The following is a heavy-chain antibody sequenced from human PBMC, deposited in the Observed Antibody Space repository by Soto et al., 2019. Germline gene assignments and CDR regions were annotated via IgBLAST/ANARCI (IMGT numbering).Heavy chain of an antibody. J-gene: IGHJ6*03. CDR3: ARRRGWDCSSTSCYGGPYYYYYMDV. Sequence: QLQLQESGPGLVKPSETLSLTCTVSGGSISSSSYYWGWIRQPPGKGLEWIGSIYYSGSTYYNPSLKSRVTISVDTSKNQFSLKLSSVTAADTAVYYCARRRGWDCSSTSCYGGPYYYYYMDVWGKGTTVTVSS. V-gene: IGHV4-39*01. CDR1: GGSISSSSYY. D-gene: IGHD2-2*01. CDR2: IYYSGST.